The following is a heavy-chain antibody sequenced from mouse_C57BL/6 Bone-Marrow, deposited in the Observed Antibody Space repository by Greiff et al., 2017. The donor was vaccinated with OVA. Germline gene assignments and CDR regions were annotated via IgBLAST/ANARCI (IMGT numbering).Heavy chain of an antibody. CDR1: GFTFSDYY. CDR2: ISNGGGST. CDR3: ARHHWYFDV. V-gene: IGHV5-12*01. Sequence: EVKVVESGGGLVQPGGSLKLSCAASGFTFSDYYMYWVRQTPEKRLEWVAYISNGGGSTYYPDTVKGRFTISRDNAKNTLYLQMSRLKSEDTAMYYCARHHWYFDVWGTGTTVTVSS. J-gene: IGHJ1*03.